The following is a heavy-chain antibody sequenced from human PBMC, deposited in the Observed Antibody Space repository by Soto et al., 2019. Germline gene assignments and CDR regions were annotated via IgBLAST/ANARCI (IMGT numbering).Heavy chain of an antibody. CDR3: ARLPKGSLVTA. D-gene: IGHD2-21*02. CDR2: ISSSSDKT. Sequence: LVESGGALVYPGGSLRLSCIASGFSFSDYSMNWVHQAPGKGLQWVSYISSSSDKTYYADSVKGRFTVSRDNAKNALFLETNSLRDDDTATYYCARLPKGSLVTAWGQGTRVTVSS. V-gene: IGHV3-48*02. CDR1: GFSFSDYS. J-gene: IGHJ4*02.